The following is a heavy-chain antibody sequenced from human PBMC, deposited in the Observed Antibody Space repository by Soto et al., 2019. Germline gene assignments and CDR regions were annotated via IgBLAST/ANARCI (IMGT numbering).Heavy chain of an antibody. D-gene: IGHD1-26*01. CDR1: GFTFSSYA. V-gene: IGHV3-23*01. CDR2: ISGSGGST. Sequence: GGSLRLFCAASGFTFSSYAMSWVRQAPGKGLEWVSAISGSGGSTYYADSVKGRFTISRDNSKNTLYLQMNSLRAEDTAVYYCAKDLYVQPPSGWFDPWGQGTVVTVSS. J-gene: IGHJ5*02. CDR3: AKDLYVQPPSGWFDP.